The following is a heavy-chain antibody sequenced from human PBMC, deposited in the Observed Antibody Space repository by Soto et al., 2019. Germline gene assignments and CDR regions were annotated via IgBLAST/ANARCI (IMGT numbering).Heavy chain of an antibody. D-gene: IGHD6-19*01. V-gene: IGHV1-2*02. CDR2: INPNSGGT. CDR3: ARSGYSSGWYIYWYFDL. Sequence: ASVKVSCKASGYTFTGYYMHWVRQAPGQGLEWMGWINPNSGGTNYAQKFQGRVTMTRNTSISTAYMELSSLRSEDTAVYYCARSGYSSGWYIYWYFDLWGRGTLVTVSS. J-gene: IGHJ2*01. CDR1: GYTFTGYY.